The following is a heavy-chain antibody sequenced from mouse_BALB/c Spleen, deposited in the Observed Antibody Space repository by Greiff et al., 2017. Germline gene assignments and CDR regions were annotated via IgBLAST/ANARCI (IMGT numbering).Heavy chain of an antibody. J-gene: IGHJ4*01. D-gene: IGHD2-1*01. Sequence: EVMLVESGGGLVQPGGSRKLSCAASGFTFSSFGMHWVRQAPEKGLEWVAYISSGSSTIYYADTVKGRFTISRDNPKNTLFLQMTSLRSEDTAMYYCARGGYGNRRNAMDYWGQGTSVTVSS. V-gene: IGHV5-17*02. CDR1: GFTFSSFG. CDR3: ARGGYGNRRNAMDY. CDR2: ISSGSSTI.